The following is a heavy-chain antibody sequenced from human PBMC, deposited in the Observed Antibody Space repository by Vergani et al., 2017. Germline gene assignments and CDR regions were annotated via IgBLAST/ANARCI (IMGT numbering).Heavy chain of an antibody. CDR1: GGKGRREE. Sequence: GKRGESGGGGGEKGRRRKVRGEVRGGKGRREERKGERKGRGKGTEGGAVKADEGSNKYYADSVTGRFTIARDNSKNTLYLQMNSLRAEDTAVYYCARGGNYLADYYDSSGYPQAPFDYWGQGTLVTVSS. J-gene: IGHJ4*02. D-gene: IGHD3-22*01. CDR3: ARGGNYLADYYDSSGYPQAPFDY. CDR2: KADEGSNK. V-gene: IGHV3-30*06.